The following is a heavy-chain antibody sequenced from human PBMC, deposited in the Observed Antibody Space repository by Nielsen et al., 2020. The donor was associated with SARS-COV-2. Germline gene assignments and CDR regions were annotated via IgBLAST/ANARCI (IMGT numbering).Heavy chain of an antibody. D-gene: IGHD1-26*01. J-gene: IGHJ4*02. CDR2: ISAYNDNT. V-gene: IGHV1-18*01. CDR1: GYIFTTYG. Sequence: ASVQVSCKASGYIFTTYGFIWVRQAPGQGLEWMGWISAYNDNTNYAPKPQGRVTMTTDTSTNTAYMELRSLRSDDTAVYYCARDQGELSFDYWGQGTLVTVSS. CDR3: ARDQGELSFDY.